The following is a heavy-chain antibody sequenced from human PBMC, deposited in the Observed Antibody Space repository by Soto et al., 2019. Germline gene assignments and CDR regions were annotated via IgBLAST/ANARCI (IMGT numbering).Heavy chain of an antibody. V-gene: IGHV3-23*01. Sequence: GGSLRLSCAASGFTFSSYAMSWVRQAPGKGLEWVSAISGSGGSTYYADSVKGRFTISRDNSKNTLYLQMNSLRAEDTVVYYCAKGRGGKYYYYMDVWGKGTTVTVSS. D-gene: IGHD2-15*01. J-gene: IGHJ6*03. CDR1: GFTFSSYA. CDR2: ISGSGGST. CDR3: AKGRGGKYYYYMDV.